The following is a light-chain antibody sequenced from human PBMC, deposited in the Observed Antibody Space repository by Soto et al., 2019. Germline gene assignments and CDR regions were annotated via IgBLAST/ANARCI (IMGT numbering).Light chain of an antibody. CDR1: QNISVW. V-gene: IGKV1-5*01. CDR2: DAS. J-gene: IGKJ2*01. Sequence: DIPMTQSPSTLSASVGAGVTITCRASQNISVWLAWYQQRPGKAPKFLMYDASSLETGVPSRFSGSGSGTEFTLTIRRLQPDDSATYYCQQYDSSSPTFGQGTKLEIK. CDR3: QQYDSSSPT.